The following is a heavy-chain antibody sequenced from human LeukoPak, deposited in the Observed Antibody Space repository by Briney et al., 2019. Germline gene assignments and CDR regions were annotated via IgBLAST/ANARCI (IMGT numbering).Heavy chain of an antibody. D-gene: IGHD4-17*01. J-gene: IGHJ4*02. CDR1: GYTFNNNY. Sequence: GESLKISCKASGYTFNNNYIAWVRQMSGKGLEWMGIIYPGDSDTRYSPSFQGHVTISADESISTAHLQWSSVTATDSAMYYCVRGNQKYGDYVRDWGQGTLVTISS. CDR3: VRGNQKYGDYVRD. CDR2: IYPGDSDT. V-gene: IGHV5-51*01.